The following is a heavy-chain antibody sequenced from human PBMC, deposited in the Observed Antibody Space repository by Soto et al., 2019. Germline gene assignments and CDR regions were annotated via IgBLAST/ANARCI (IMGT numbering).Heavy chain of an antibody. J-gene: IGHJ4*02. V-gene: IGHV3-64*01. CDR3: ARGPGYYFDY. CDR2: ISSNGGST. CDR1: GFTFSSYA. Sequence: EVQLVESGGGLVQPGGSLRLSCAASGFTFSSYAMHWVRQAPGKGLEYVSAISSNGGSTYYANSVKGRFTISRDNSKNTLYLQMGSLRAEDMAVYYCARGPGYYFDYWGQGTLVTASS.